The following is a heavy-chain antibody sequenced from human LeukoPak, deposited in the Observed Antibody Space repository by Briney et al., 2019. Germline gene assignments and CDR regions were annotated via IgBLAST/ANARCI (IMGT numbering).Heavy chain of an antibody. CDR1: GVTLSSYG. D-gene: IGHD6-13*01. V-gene: IGHV3-48*01. CDR3: AKGGSEPQQLAFDY. CDR2: ISSSSSTI. J-gene: IGHJ4*02. Sequence: GRSLRLSCAASGVTLSSYGVHWVRQAPGKGLEWVSYISSSSSTIYYADSVKGRFTISRDNSKNTLYLQMNSLRAEDTAVYYCAKGGSEPQQLAFDYWGQGTLVTVSS.